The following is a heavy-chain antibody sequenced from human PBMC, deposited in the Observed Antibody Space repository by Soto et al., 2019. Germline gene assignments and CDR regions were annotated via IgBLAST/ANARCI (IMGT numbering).Heavy chain of an antibody. CDR3: ARDGVGHPTFFGSFDY. D-gene: IGHD1-26*01. V-gene: IGHV3-33*01. J-gene: IGHJ4*02. CDR1: GFTFSGLG. Sequence: QVQLVESGGGVVQPGRSLRLSCAASGFTFSGLGMHWVRQAPGKGLEWVAVIRYDGSNIYYADAVKGRFTISRDNSKDTMYLQMNSLRAEDTAVYYCARDGVGHPTFFGSFDYWGQGTLVTVSS. CDR2: IRYDGSNI.